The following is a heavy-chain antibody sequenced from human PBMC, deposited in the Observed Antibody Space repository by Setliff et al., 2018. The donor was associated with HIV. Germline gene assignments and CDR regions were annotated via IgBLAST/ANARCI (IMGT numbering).Heavy chain of an antibody. D-gene: IGHD2-15*01. J-gene: IGHJ1*01. CDR1: GGSISNYY. CDR2: IYYSGST. V-gene: IGHV4-59*12. CDR3: AREGLWNCRDLSCHRSFHY. Sequence: PSETLSLTCTVSGGSISNYYWSWIRQPPGKGLEWIGYIYYSGSTNYNPSLKSRVTILVDTSKNRFSLNLTSVTAADTAVYYCAREGLWNCRDLSCHRSFHYWDQGALVTVSS.